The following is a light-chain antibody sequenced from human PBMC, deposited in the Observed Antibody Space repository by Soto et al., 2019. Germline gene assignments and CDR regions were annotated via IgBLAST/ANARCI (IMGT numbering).Light chain of an antibody. CDR2: EDN. J-gene: IGLJ2*01. Sequence: NFMLTQPHSVSESPGKTVTISCTGSSGSIASNYVQWYQQRPGSAPTTVIYEDNRRPSGVPDRFSGSIDSSSNSASLTISGLNNEDEADYYCQSYDSSNRVFGGGTKLTVL. CDR1: SGSIASNY. V-gene: IGLV6-57*02. CDR3: QSYDSSNRV.